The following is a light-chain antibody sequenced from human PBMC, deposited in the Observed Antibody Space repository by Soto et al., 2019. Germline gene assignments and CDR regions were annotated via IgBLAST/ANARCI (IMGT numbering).Light chain of an antibody. V-gene: IGKV2-30*02. Sequence: DVVMTQSPLSLPVTLGQPASISCRSSQSLIHSDGDTYLNWFQQRPGQSPRRLIYKVSDRDSGVPDRLSGSGSGTDFTLEISRVEADDVGIYYCMQGTHWPWTFGQGTEVEIK. CDR3: MQGTHWPWT. CDR2: KVS. J-gene: IGKJ1*01. CDR1: QSLIHSDGDTY.